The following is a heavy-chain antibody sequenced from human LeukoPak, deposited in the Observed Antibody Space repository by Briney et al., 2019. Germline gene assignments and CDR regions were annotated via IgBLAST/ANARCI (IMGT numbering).Heavy chain of an antibody. D-gene: IGHD4-11*01. CDR3: GRNDYSNYGLDY. Sequence: GGSLRLSCAASGVTFSSYGMYWGRQAPGKGLEWVSLIWYDGSHTYYADSVKGRFSISRDNSKYTLYLQMNSLRAEDTAVYYCGRNDYSNYGLDYWGQGTLVTVSS. CDR1: GVTFSSYG. CDR2: IWYDGSHT. J-gene: IGHJ4*02. V-gene: IGHV3-33*01.